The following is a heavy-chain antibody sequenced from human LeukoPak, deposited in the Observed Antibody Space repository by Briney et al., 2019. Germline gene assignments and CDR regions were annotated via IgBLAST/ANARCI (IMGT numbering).Heavy chain of an antibody. V-gene: IGHV4-39*07. J-gene: IGHJ4*02. Sequence: SSETLSLTCTVSGDSISSNYYYWGWIRQPPGKGLEWIASIYYSGTTYYNPSLRSRVTISIDTSKNQFSLKLSSVTAADTAVYYCARDLYNHNLDAEYWGQGTLVTVSS. CDR1: GDSISSNYYY. D-gene: IGHD1-1*01. CDR2: IYYSGTT. CDR3: ARDLYNHNLDAEY.